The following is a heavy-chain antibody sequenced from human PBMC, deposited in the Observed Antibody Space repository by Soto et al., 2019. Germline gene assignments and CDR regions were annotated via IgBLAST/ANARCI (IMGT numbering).Heavy chain of an antibody. D-gene: IGHD1-1*01. V-gene: IGHV1-18*01. CDR1: GYTFTSYG. Sequence: QVHLVQSGAEGKKPGASVKVSCKCSGYTFTSYGITWVRQAPGQGLEWMGWISAHNGNTTYAQKLQGRVTVTRDTSTGTAYMELRSLRSADTGVYYCARGRYGDYWGQGALVTVSS. J-gene: IGHJ4*02. CDR2: ISAHNGNT. CDR3: ARGRYGDY.